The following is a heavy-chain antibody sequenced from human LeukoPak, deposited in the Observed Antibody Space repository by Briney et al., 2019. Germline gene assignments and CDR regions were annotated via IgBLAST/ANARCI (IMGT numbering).Heavy chain of an antibody. CDR2: VLGSGVPT. Sequence: PGGSLRLSCAASGIIFSKYGMSWVRQAPGKGLEWVATVLGSGVPTYYADSVQGRFTISRDNSKNTLYLQMSSLRAEDTAIYYCAKDPNSDYIGTFDIWGQGTTVIVS. J-gene: IGHJ3*02. CDR3: AKDPNSDYIGTFDI. V-gene: IGHV3-23*01. D-gene: IGHD4-23*01. CDR1: GIIFSKYG.